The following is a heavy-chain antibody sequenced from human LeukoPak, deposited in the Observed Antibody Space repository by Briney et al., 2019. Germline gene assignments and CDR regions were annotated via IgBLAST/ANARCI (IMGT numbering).Heavy chain of an antibody. V-gene: IGHV3-74*01. Sequence: PGGSLRLSCADSGFTFTNYWMHWVRQAPGMGLVWVTRLPPDELDIIYADSVKGRFTVSRDNAKNSLYLQMNSLRAEDTAVYYCARDATLYYDFWSGYWNYGMDVWGQGTTVTVSS. CDR1: GFTFTNYW. CDR3: ARDATLYYDFWSGYWNYGMDV. D-gene: IGHD3-3*01. J-gene: IGHJ6*02. CDR2: LPPDELDI.